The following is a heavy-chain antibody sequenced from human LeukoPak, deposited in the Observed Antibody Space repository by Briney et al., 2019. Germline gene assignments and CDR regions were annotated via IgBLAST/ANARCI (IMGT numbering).Heavy chain of an antibody. J-gene: IGHJ6*02. CDR3: ARVVAGLYYYYYYGMDV. CDR1: GFTFSSYA. V-gene: IGHV3-30-3*01. Sequence: GGSLRLSCAASGFTFSSYAMHWVRQAPGKGLEWVAVISYDGSNKYYADSVKGRFTISRDNSKNTLYLQMNSLRAEDTAVYYCARVVAGLYYYYYYGMDVWGQGTTVTVSS. D-gene: IGHD6-19*01. CDR2: ISYDGSNK.